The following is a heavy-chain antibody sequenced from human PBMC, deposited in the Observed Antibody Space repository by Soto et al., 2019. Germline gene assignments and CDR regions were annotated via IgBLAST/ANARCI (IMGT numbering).Heavy chain of an antibody. J-gene: IGHJ4*02. CDR1: SGSISTSGYY. D-gene: IGHD6-19*01. CDR3: ARRGSRLSVAVAAFDY. Sequence: QLHLQESGPGLVKPSETLSLTCSVSSGSISTSGYYWGWIRQPPGTGLEWIGGISYSGSTYYNPSLKSRLTVSVATSKNHFSLKLTSVTAADTAVYFCARRGSRLSVAVAAFDYWSQGTLVTVSS. CDR2: ISYSGST. V-gene: IGHV4-39*02.